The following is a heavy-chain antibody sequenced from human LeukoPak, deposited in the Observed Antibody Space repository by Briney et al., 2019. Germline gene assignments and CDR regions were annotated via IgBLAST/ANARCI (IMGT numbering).Heavy chain of an antibody. CDR1: GFTVSSNY. V-gene: IGHV3-66*02. CDR2: IYGSGTT. D-gene: IGHD5-24*01. Sequence: GGSLRLSCAASGFTVSSNYMSWVRQAPGKGLEWVSFIYGSGTTYYADSVKGRFTISRDNSKNTLYLQMNSLRAEDTAVYYCASNRFGYSIDYWGQGSLVPVSS. CDR3: ASNRFGYSIDY. J-gene: IGHJ4*02.